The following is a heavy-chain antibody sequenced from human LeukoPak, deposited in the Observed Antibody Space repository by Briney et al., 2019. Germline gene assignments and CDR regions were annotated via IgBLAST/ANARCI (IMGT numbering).Heavy chain of an antibody. CDR2: ISGSGAGT. CDR3: AKLVDSASMI. V-gene: IGHV3-23*01. J-gene: IGHJ4*02. CDR1: GFTFSNYA. Sequence: PGGSLRLSCAASGFTFSNYAMIWVRQAPGKWLEWVSAISGSGAGTYYADSVKGRFTISRDNSRNTLYLQMNSLRPEDTAVYFCAKLVDSASMIWGRGTLVTVYS. D-gene: IGHD1-26*01.